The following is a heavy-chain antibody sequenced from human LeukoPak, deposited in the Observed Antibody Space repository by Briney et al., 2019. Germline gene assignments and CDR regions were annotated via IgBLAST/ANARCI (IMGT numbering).Heavy chain of an antibody. J-gene: IGHJ6*02. V-gene: IGHV3-53*04. D-gene: IGHD5-12*01. Sequence: GGSLRLSCAASGFTVSSNYMSWVRQAPGKGLEWVSVIYSGGSTYYADSVKGRFTISRHNSKNTLYLQMNSLRAEDTAVYYCARGGSSYYYYGMDVWGQGTTVTVSS. CDR2: IYSGGST. CDR1: GFTVSSNY. CDR3: ARGGSSYYYYGMDV.